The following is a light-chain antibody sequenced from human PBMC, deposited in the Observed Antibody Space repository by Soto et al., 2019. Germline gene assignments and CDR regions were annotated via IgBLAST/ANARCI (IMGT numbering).Light chain of an antibody. CDR2: GAS. Sequence: EIVLTQSPGTLSLSPGERATLSCRASQSVSSTYLAWFQQKPGQAPRLLLYGASSRATGIPDRFSGSGSGTDFTLNISRLEPEDFAVYYCQQYGSSPLTFGGGTKVDI. J-gene: IGKJ4*01. CDR1: QSVSSTY. V-gene: IGKV3-20*01. CDR3: QQYGSSPLT.